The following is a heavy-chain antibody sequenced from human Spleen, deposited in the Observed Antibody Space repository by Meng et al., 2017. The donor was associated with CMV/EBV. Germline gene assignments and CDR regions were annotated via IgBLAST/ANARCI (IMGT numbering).Heavy chain of an antibody. CDR1: YTCVSNG. CDR2: GSTHNGNT. V-gene: IGHV1-18*01. D-gene: IGHD2-2*01. CDR3: ARSPVLYCSSSSCPLGH. Sequence: YTCVSNGISWVRQAPGQGLEWLGWGSTHNGNTKYAERFQGKVTMTRDTSTRTAYMELRSLRSDDTAVYYCARSPVLYCSSSSCPLGHWGQGILVTVSS. J-gene: IGHJ4*02.